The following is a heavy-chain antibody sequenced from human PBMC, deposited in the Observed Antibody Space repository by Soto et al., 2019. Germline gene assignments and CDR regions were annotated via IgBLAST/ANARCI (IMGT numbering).Heavy chain of an antibody. CDR3: DSSPYTFENWFDP. J-gene: IGHJ5*02. D-gene: IGHD3-22*01. CDR1: GGSFSGYY. CDR2: INHSGST. V-gene: IGHV4-34*03. Sequence: SETLSLTCAVYGGSFSGYYWSWIRQPPGKGLEWIGEINHSGSTNYNPSLKSRVTISVDTSKNQFSLKLSSVTAADTAVYYYDSSPYTFENWFDPWGQGTLVTVSS.